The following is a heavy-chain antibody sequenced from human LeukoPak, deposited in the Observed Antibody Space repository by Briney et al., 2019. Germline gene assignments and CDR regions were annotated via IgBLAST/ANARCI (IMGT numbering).Heavy chain of an antibody. D-gene: IGHD6-13*01. CDR1: GGSISSSSYY. CDR2: IYYSGST. CDR3: ASTPSSPKDY. Sequence: SETLSLTCTVSGGSISSSSYYWGWIRQPPGKGLEWIGSIYYSGSTYYNQSLKSRVTISVDTSKNQFSLKLSSVTAADTAVYYCASTPSSPKDYWGQGTLVTVSS. J-gene: IGHJ4*02. V-gene: IGHV4-39*07.